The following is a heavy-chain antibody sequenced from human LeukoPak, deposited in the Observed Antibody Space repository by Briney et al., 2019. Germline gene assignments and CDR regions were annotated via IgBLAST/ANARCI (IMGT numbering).Heavy chain of an antibody. D-gene: IGHD3-3*01. CDR1: GDTFSIDT. CDR2: ITPIFGTA. CDR3: ARGTGPLGFLEWLGRDYYYMDV. J-gene: IGHJ6*03. V-gene: IGHV1-69*05. Sequence: SLKDSSKPSGDTFSIDTTSRVRQAPQPGLEWMGRITPIFGTANCAQKFQGRVTITTDESTSTAYMELSSLRSEDTAVYYCARGTGPLGFLEWLGRDYYYMDVWGKGTTVTASS.